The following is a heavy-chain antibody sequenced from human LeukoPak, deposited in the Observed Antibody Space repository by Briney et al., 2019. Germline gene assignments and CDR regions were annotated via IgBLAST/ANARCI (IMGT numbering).Heavy chain of an antibody. D-gene: IGHD6-13*01. CDR3: ARLGSSWFWVY. V-gene: IGHV3-7*01. CDR1: GFTSSSYW. CDR2: IKQDGSEK. J-gene: IGHJ4*02. Sequence: GRSLRLSCAASGFTSSSYWMSWVRQAPGKGLGWVANIKQDGSEKYYMDSVKGRFTISRDNAKNSLYLQMNSLRAEDTAVYYCARLGSSWFWVYWGQGTLVTVSS.